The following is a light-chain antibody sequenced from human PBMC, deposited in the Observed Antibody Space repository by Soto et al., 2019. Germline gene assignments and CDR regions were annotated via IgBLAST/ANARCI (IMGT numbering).Light chain of an antibody. CDR3: SSYTTSGTRV. CDR2: DVN. Sequence: QSVLTQPASVSGSPGQSITISCTGTSSDVGAYNHVSWYQQHPGKAPKLMIYDVNSRPSGVSNRFSGSKSGNTASLTISGLQAEDESDYYCSSYTTSGTRVFGTGTKVTVL. CDR1: SSDVGAYNH. V-gene: IGLV2-14*01. J-gene: IGLJ1*01.